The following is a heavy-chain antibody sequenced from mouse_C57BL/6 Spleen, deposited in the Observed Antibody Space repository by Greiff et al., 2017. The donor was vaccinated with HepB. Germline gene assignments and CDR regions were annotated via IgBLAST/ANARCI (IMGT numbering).Heavy chain of an antibody. V-gene: IGHV1-69*01. D-gene: IGHD1-1*01. CDR3: ARSGVVGDY. CDR1: GYTFTSYW. CDR2: IDPSDSYT. Sequence: QVQLQQPGAELVMPGASVKLSCKASGYTFTSYWMHWVKQRPGQGLEWIGEIDPSDSYTNYNQKFKGKSTLTVDKSSSTAYMQLSSLTSEDSAVYYCARSGVVGDYWGQSTTLTVSS. J-gene: IGHJ2*01.